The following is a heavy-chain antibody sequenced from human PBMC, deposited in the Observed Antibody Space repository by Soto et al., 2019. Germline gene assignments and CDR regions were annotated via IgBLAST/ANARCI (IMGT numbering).Heavy chain of an antibody. J-gene: IGHJ4*02. V-gene: IGHV3-23*01. Sequence: EVQLLESGGGLVQPGGSLRLSCAASGFTFSSYAMSWVRQAPGKGLEWVSAISGSGGSTYYADSVKGRFTSSRDNSKNTLYLQMNSLRAEDTAVYYCAKPRGREPKPTYFDYWGQGTLVTVSS. CDR3: AKPRGREPKPTYFDY. D-gene: IGHD1-26*01. CDR1: GFTFSSYA. CDR2: ISGSGGST.